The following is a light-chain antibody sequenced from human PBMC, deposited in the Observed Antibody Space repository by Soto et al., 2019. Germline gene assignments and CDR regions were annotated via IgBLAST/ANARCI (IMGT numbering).Light chain of an antibody. CDR1: SANIGAGYD. CDR2: GNS. Sequence: QSVLTQPPSVSGAPGQRVTISCTGSSANIGAGYDVHWYQQLPGTAPKLLIYGNSNRPSGVPDRFSGSKSGTSASLAITRLQAEDEADYYCQSYDSSLSHSSYIFXTGTKVTVL. V-gene: IGLV1-40*01. CDR3: QSYDSSLSHSSYI. J-gene: IGLJ1*01.